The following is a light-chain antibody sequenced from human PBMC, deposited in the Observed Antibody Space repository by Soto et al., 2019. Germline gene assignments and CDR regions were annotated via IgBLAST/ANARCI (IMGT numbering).Light chain of an antibody. CDR3: GTWDSSLSAWV. V-gene: IGLV1-51*02. J-gene: IGLJ3*02. CDR2: QNN. CDR1: SSNIGENY. Sequence: QSVLTQPPSVSAAPGQKVTISCSGSSSNIGENYVSWYQQLPGTAPKLLIYQNNKRPSGIPDRFSGSKSGTSATLRITGLQTGDEADYYCGTWDSSLSAWVFGGGTKLTVL.